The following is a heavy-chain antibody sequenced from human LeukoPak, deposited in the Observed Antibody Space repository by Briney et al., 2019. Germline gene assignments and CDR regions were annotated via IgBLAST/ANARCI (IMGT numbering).Heavy chain of an antibody. CDR2: ISSSSSYI. V-gene: IGHV3-21*01. D-gene: IGHD2-21*02. CDR3: ARARRGDCGGDCYPEGPFDY. Sequence: TGGSLRLSCAASGFTFSSYAMSWVRQAPGKGLEWVSSISSSSSYIYYADSVKGRFTISRDNAKNSLYLQMNSLRAEDTAVYYCARARRGDCGGDCYPEGPFDYWGQGTLVTVSS. J-gene: IGHJ4*02. CDR1: GFTFSSYA.